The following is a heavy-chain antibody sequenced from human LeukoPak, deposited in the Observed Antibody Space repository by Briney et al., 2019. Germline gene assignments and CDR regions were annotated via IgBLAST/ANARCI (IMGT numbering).Heavy chain of an antibody. Sequence: GGSLRLSCTASGFTFSNHNMNWVRQAPGKGLEWVSSISSSSSYIYYADSVKGRFTISRDNAKNSLYLQMNSLRAEDTAVYYCARTGFTDAFDIWGQGTMVTVSS. CDR2: ISSSSSYI. CDR1: GFTFSNHN. J-gene: IGHJ3*02. D-gene: IGHD1-1*01. V-gene: IGHV3-21*01. CDR3: ARTGFTDAFDI.